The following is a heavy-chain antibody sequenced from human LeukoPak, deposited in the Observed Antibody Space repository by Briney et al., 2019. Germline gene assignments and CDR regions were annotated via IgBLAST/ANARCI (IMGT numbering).Heavy chain of an antibody. CDR3: ATEGDSRFFDY. CDR2: IRYDGSNT. D-gene: IGHD3-3*01. J-gene: IGHJ4*02. CDR1: GFNFITYG. V-gene: IGHV3-30*02. Sequence: GGSLRLSCAASGFNFITYGMNWVRQAPGKGLEWVALIRYDGSNTFYADSVKGRFTISRDNAKNSLYLQMNSLRAEDTAVYYCATEGDSRFFDYWGQGTLVTVSS.